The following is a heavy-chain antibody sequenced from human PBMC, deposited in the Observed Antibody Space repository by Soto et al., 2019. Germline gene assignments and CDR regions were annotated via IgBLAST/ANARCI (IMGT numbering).Heavy chain of an antibody. V-gene: IGHV3-30*03. J-gene: IGHJ3*01. CDR3: ATSERGVFGVVLSPALDPLDV. D-gene: IGHD3-3*01. CDR1: GVTFRTYG. Sequence: QVQLVESGGGVVQPGRSLTLSCVVSGVTFRTYGIHWVRQAPGKGLEWVAVISYDGDYKYYADSVKGRFSISRDNSKNPVYLQLTSLGAEDTALYYCATSERGVFGVVLSPALDPLDVWGQGTMVAVSS. CDR2: ISYDGDYK.